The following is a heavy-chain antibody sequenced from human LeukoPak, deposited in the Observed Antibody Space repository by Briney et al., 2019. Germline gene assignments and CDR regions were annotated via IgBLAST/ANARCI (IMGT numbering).Heavy chain of an antibody. J-gene: IGHJ4*02. CDR3: ARDEPEVRGVTH. V-gene: IGHV3-23*01. D-gene: IGHD3-10*01. CDR2: ISGSGGST. CDR1: GFAVSTNY. Sequence: PGGSLRLSCAASGFAVSTNYMSWVRQAPGKGLEWVSAISGSGGSTYYADSVKGRFTISRDNSKNTLYLQMNSLRAEDTAVYYCARDEPEVRGVTHWGQGTLVTVSS.